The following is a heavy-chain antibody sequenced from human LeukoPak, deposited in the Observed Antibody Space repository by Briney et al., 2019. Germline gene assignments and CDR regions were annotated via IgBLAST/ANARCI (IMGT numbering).Heavy chain of an antibody. D-gene: IGHD3-22*01. CDR3: ASPREYHYDLFPLDY. CDR1: GFTFSSYW. V-gene: IGHV3-7*01. Sequence: GGSLRLSCAASGFTFSSYWMSWVRQAPGKGLEWVANIKQDGSEKYYVDSVKGRFTISRDNAKNSLYLQMNSLRAEDTAVYYCASPREYHYDLFPLDYWGQGTLVTVSS. CDR2: IKQDGSEK. J-gene: IGHJ4*02.